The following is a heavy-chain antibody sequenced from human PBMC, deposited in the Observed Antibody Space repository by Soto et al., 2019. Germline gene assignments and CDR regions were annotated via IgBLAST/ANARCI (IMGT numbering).Heavy chain of an antibody. V-gene: IGHV4-59*01. CDR1: GGSISSYY. CDR3: ASGSSSSSFDYYYYGMDV. Sequence: QVQLQESGPGLVKPSETLSLTYTVSGGSISSYYWSWIRQPPGKGLEWIGYIYYSGSTNYHPSLKSRVTISVDTSKNQFSLKLSSVTAADTAVYYCASGSSSSSFDYYYYGMDVWGQGTTVTVSS. J-gene: IGHJ6*02. CDR2: IYYSGST. D-gene: IGHD6-6*01.